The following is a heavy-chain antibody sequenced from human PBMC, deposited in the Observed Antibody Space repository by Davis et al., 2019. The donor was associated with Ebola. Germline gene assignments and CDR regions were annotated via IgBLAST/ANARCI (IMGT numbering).Heavy chain of an antibody. Sequence: AASVKVSCKAIGYSFVTYGISWVRKAPGQGLEWMGGIIPIFGAAINAQKFQGRVTITADESTSTAYMELSSLRSEDTAVYYCARGVDGFYGSGAYYYMDYWGQGTLVTVSS. J-gene: IGHJ4*02. V-gene: IGHV1-69*13. CDR1: GYSFVTYG. D-gene: IGHD3-10*01. CDR3: ARGVDGFYGSGAYYYMDY. CDR2: IIPIFGAA.